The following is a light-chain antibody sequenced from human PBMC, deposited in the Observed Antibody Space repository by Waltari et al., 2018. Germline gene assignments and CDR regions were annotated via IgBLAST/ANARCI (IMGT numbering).Light chain of an antibody. CDR3: QQVNIFPFT. CDR2: NAS. J-gene: IGKJ3*01. V-gene: IGKV1-12*01. Sequence: DIQMTQSPSSVSASVGDRVTIACRASQSISSWLALYQQKPGKAPNLLIYNASSLQRGVSSRFSGSGSGTDFSLTISGLQPEDLATYYCQQVNIFPFTFGPGTKVDIK. CDR1: QSISSW.